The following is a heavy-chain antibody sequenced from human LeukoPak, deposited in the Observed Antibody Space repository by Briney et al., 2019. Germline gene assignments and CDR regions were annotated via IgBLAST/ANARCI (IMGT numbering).Heavy chain of an antibody. J-gene: IGHJ4*02. CDR2: IYYTGNT. Sequence: SETLSLTCTVSGVSISSSYSYWGWIRQPPGMGLEWIGSIYYTGNTYYNASLKSQVSISIDTSKNQFSLKLTSVTAADMAVYYCARQTGSGLFILPGGQGTLVTVSS. D-gene: IGHD3/OR15-3a*01. CDR1: GVSISSSYSY. CDR3: ARQTGSGLFILP. V-gene: IGHV4-39*01.